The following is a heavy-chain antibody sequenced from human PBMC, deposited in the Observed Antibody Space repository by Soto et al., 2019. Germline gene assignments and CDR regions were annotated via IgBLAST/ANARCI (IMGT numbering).Heavy chain of an antibody. Sequence: EVQLLESGGGLIQPGGSLRLSCAASGFMFSSYAMSWVRQAPGKGLEWVSSISASGGTANLADSVEGRCTISRDNSKSTLYLQMNSLRAEDTAVYYCVKERYAQLWLEDYGMDVWGQGTTVTV. CDR3: VKERYAQLWLEDYGMDV. CDR2: ISASGGTA. J-gene: IGHJ6*02. V-gene: IGHV3-23*01. D-gene: IGHD5-18*01. CDR1: GFMFSSYA.